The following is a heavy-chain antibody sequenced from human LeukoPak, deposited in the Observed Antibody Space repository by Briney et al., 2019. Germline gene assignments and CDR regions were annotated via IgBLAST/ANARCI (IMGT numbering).Heavy chain of an antibody. V-gene: IGHV3-30*02. D-gene: IGHD3-10*01. CDR1: XXXFSGSW. CDR3: AKHYYGSGSQKYYFDY. CDR2: VRNDGGDK. J-gene: IGHJ4*02. Sequence: PGGSLRLSCVXSXXXFSGSWMTWVRQAPGKGLEWVTMVRNDGGDKYYADSVRGRFTISRDNSKNTLYLQMNSLRPEDTAAYYCAKHYYGSGSQKYYFDYWGQGTLVTVSS.